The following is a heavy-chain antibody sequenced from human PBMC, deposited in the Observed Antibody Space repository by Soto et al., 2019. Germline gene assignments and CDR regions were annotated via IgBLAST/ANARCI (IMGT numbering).Heavy chain of an antibody. J-gene: IGHJ1*01. V-gene: IGHV2-5*02. CDR2: IYWDDDK. Sequence: QITLKESGPTLVKPTQTLTLTCTFSGFSLSTSGVGVGWIRQPPGKALEWLALIYWDDDKRYSPSLKSRLTITKYTSKNQVVLTMTNMDPVDTATYYCADTPNTWYFQHWGQGTLVTVSS. CDR1: GFSLSTSGVG. D-gene: IGHD5-18*01. CDR3: ADTPNTWYFQH.